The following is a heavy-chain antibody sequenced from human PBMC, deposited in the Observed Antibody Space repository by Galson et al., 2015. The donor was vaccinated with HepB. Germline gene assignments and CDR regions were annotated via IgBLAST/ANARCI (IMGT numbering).Heavy chain of an antibody. V-gene: IGHV1-18*04. CDR1: GYIFNGYF. J-gene: IGHJ6*02. CDR2: ISANSGYT. CDR3: ARDCSSATCLYGMDV. D-gene: IGHD2-2*01. Sequence: SVKVSCKASGYIFNGYFIHWVRQAPGQGLEWMGWISANSGYTNYAQKLTGRVTMNTDTSTGTAFMELRSLRSDDTAVYYCARDCSSATCLYGMDVWGQGTTVTVSS.